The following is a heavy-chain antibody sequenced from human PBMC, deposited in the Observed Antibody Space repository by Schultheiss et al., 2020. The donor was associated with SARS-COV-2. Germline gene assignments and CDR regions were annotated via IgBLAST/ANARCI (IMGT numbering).Heavy chain of an antibody. CDR3: ARGKKVAGIFYYYYYMDV. Sequence: ASVKVSCKASGYTFTSYDINWVRQATGQGLEWMGWMNPNSGNTGYAQKFQGRVTMTRNTSIRTAYMELSSLRTEDTAVYYCARGKKVAGIFYYYYYMDVWGKGTTVTVTS. J-gene: IGHJ6*03. CDR2: MNPNSGNT. CDR1: GYTFTSYD. D-gene: IGHD6-19*01. V-gene: IGHV1-8*01.